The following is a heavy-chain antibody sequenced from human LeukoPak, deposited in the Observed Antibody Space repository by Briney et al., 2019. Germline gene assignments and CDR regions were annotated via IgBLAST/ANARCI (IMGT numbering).Heavy chain of an antibody. V-gene: IGHV4-61*02. J-gene: IGHJ5*02. D-gene: IGHD3-10*01. CDR1: GGSISSGSYY. CDR3: ARDVRFGELLYIGWFDP. CDR2: IYTSGST. Sequence: SETLSLTCTVSGGSISSGSYYWSWIRQPAGKGLEWIGRIYTSGSTNYNPSLKSRVTISVDTSKNQFSLKLSSVTAADTAVYYCARDVRFGELLYIGWFDPWGQGTLVTVSS.